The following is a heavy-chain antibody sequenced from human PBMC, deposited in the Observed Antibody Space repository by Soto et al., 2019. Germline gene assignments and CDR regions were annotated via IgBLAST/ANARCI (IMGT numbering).Heavy chain of an antibody. J-gene: IGHJ3*02. V-gene: IGHV1-69*02. CDR1: GGTFSIYT. CDR3: ARVRREHAFDI. D-gene: IGHD1-26*01. CDR2: IIPILGIA. Sequence: SVKVSCKASGGTFSIYTISWVRQAPGQGLEWMGRIIPILGIANYAQKFQGRVTITADKSTSTAYMELSSLRSEDTAVYYCARVRREHAFDIWGQGTMVTVSS.